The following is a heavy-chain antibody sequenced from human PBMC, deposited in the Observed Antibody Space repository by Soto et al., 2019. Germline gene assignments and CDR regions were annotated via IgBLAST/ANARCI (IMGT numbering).Heavy chain of an antibody. Sequence: PGGSLRLSCAASGFTFSSYGMHWVRQAPGKGLEWVAVISYDGSNKYYADSVKGRFTISRDNSKNTLYLQMNSLRAEDTAVYYCAKVPSPRDSGGNWGQGTLVTVSS. V-gene: IGHV3-30*18. CDR3: AKVPSPRDSGGN. CDR2: ISYDGSNK. CDR1: GFTFSSYG. J-gene: IGHJ4*02. D-gene: IGHD2-15*01.